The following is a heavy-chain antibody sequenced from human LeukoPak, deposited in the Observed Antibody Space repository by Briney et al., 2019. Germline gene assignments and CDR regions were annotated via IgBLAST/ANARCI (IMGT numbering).Heavy chain of an antibody. V-gene: IGHV1-2*06. CDR1: GYTFTGYY. D-gene: IGHD3-3*01. CDR2: INPNSGGT. CDR3: ARGGYYDFWSGYYPLYYFDY. J-gene: IGHJ4*02. Sequence: ASVEVSCKASGYTFTGYYMHWVRQAPGQGLEWMGRINPNSGGTNYAQKFQGRVTMTRDTSISTAYMELSRLRSDDTAVYYCARGGYYDFWSGYYPLYYFDYWGQGTLVTVSS.